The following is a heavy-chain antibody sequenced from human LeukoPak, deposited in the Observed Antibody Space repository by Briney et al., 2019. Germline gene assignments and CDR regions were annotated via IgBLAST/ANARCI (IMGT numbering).Heavy chain of an antibody. CDR2: IYYSGST. CDR3: ATSDIVVVPASTTFDY. Sequence: PSETLSLTCTVSGGSISSSSYYWGWIRQPPGKGLEWIGSIYYSGSTYYNPSLKSRVTISVDTSKNQFSLKLSSVTAADTAVYYCATSDIVVVPASTTFDYWGQGTLVTVSS. V-gene: IGHV4-39*01. J-gene: IGHJ4*02. D-gene: IGHD2-2*01. CDR1: GGSISSSSYY.